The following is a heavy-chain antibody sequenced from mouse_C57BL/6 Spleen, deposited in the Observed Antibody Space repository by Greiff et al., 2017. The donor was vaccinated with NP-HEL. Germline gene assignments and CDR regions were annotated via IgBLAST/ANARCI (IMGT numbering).Heavy chain of an antibody. CDR3: ARGRDGWNFDV. D-gene: IGHD3-3*01. V-gene: IGHV1-69*01. Sequence: VQLQQPGAELVMPGASVKLSCKASGYTFTSYWMHWVKQRPGQGLEWIGEIDPSDSYTNYNQKFKGKSTLTVDKSSSTAYMQLSSLTSEDSAVYYCARGRDGWNFDVWGTGTTVTVSS. CDR2: IDPSDSYT. J-gene: IGHJ1*03. CDR1: GYTFTSYW.